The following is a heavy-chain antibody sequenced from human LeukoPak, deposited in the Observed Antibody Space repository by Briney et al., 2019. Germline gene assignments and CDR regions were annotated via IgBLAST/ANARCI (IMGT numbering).Heavy chain of an antibody. D-gene: IGHD5-18*01. Sequence: VSLRLSCGASGFTLSSFWMSWVRQAPGKGLEWVANIKQDGSEKLYVDSVKGRFTISRDNAKNSLYLQMNSLRAEDTAVYYCARGYTAPDYWGQGTLVTVSS. CDR3: ARGYTAPDY. CDR2: IKQDGSEK. CDR1: GFTLSSFW. V-gene: IGHV3-7*01. J-gene: IGHJ4*02.